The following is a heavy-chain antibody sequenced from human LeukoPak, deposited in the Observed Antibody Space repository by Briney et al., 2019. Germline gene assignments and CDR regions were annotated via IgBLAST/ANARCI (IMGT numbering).Heavy chain of an antibody. D-gene: IGHD5-18*01. CDR3: ARDVDTFFDY. V-gene: IGHV4-61*02. CDR2: IYTSGST. CDR1: SESIYSGIYY. Sequence: PSQTLSLTCTVSSESIYSGIYYWSWIRQPAGKGREWIGRIYTSGSTYYNPSLKSRVTISLDTSKNQFSLTLISVTAADTAVYYCARDVDTFFDYWGRGTLVTVSS. J-gene: IGHJ4*02.